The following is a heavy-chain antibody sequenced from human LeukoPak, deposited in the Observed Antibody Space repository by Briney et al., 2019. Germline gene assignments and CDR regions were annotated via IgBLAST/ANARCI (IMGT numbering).Heavy chain of an antibody. Sequence: PGGSLRLPCAASGFTFSSYAMSWVRQAPGKGLEWVSVISGSGGSTYYADSVKGRFTISRGNSKNTLYLQMNSLRAEDTAVYYCAKRSGYGSGSFDPWGQGSLVTVSS. CDR3: AKRSGYGSGSFDP. V-gene: IGHV3-23*01. J-gene: IGHJ5*02. CDR2: ISGSGGST. CDR1: GFTFSSYA. D-gene: IGHD3-10*01.